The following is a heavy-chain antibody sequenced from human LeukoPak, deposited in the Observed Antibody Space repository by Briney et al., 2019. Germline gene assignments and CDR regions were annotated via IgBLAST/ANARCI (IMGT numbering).Heavy chain of an antibody. J-gene: IGHJ4*02. D-gene: IGHD3-3*01. CDR1: GYTFTSYA. CDR3: AREYDFWSGYRYYFDY. Sequence: ASVKDSCNASGYTFTSYAMNWVRQAPGQGLEWMGWINTNTGNPTYAQGFTGRFVFSLDTSVSTAYLQISSLKAEDTAVYYCAREYDFWSGYRYYFDYWGQGTLVTVSS. CDR2: INTNTGNP. V-gene: IGHV7-4-1*02.